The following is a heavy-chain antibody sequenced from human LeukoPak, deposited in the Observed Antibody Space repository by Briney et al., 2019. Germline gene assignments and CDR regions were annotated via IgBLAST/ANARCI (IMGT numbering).Heavy chain of an antibody. CDR1: GXSFTTYW. Sequence: GESLKISCKGSGXSFTTYWIGWVRQMPGKGLEWMGIIYPGDSDTRYSPSFQGQVSISADKSFSTAYLQWSSLKASDTAMYYCARRAASSPWNYFEYWGQGTLVTVSS. J-gene: IGHJ4*02. V-gene: IGHV5-51*01. D-gene: IGHD6-25*01. CDR2: IYPGDSDT. CDR3: ARRAASSPWNYFEY.